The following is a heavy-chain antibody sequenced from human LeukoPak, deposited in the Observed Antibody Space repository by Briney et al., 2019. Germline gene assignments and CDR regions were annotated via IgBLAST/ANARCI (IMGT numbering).Heavy chain of an antibody. J-gene: IGHJ4*02. CDR2: ISWNSGSI. D-gene: IGHD2-8*01. V-gene: IGHV3-9*01. CDR1: GFTFDDYA. Sequence: GGSLRLFCAASGFTFDDYAMHWVRQAPGKGLEWVSGISWNSGSIGYADSVKGRFTISRDNAKNSLYLQMNSLRAEDTALYYCARSYCTNGVCYYYFDYWGQGTLVTVSS. CDR3: ARSYCTNGVCYYYFDY.